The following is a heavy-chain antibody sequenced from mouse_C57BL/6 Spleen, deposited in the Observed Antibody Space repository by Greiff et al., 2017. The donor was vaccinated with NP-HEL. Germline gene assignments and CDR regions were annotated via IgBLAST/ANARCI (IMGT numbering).Heavy chain of an antibody. Sequence: VQLQQSGAELVRPGASVKLSCTASGFNIKDDYMHWVKQRPEQGLEWIGWIDPENGDTEYASKFQGKATITADTSSNTAYLQLSSLTSEDTAVYYCTLYDYEGSWFAYWGQGTLVTVSA. V-gene: IGHV14-4*01. CDR2: IDPENGDT. CDR3: TLYDYEGSWFAY. CDR1: GFNIKDDY. J-gene: IGHJ3*01. D-gene: IGHD2-4*01.